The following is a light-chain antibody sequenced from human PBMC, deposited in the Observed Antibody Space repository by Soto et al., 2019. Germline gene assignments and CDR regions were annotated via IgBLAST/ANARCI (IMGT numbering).Light chain of an antibody. Sequence: EIVMTQSPATLSVSPGERATLSCRASQSVSSNFAWYQQRPAQAPRLLIYDVSTRATSVPTRFSGSGSGTEFTLTISSLQSEDFAVYYCQQYHDWPLTFGGGTRVEIK. CDR2: DVS. J-gene: IGKJ4*01. CDR1: QSVSSN. V-gene: IGKV3D-15*01. CDR3: QQYHDWPLT.